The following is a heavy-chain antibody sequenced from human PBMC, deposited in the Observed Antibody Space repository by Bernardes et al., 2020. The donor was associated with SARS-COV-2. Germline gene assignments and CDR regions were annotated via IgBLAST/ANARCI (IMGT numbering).Heavy chain of an antibody. CDR2: INDSGST. V-gene: IGHV4-34*01. CDR3: ARGSAAVVSHFMLLFANWYFDL. Sequence: SETLSLTCAVYSGSFSGYYWSWIRQTPGKGLEWIGEINDSGSTKYNPALKSRVTISVDQSKNQFSLKLNSVTAADTAVYYCARGSAAVVSHFMLLFANWYFDLWGRGTLVTVSS. J-gene: IGHJ2*01. D-gene: IGHD2-15*01. CDR1: SGSFSGYY.